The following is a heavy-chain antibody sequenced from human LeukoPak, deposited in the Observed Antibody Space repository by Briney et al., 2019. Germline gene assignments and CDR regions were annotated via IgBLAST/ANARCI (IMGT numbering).Heavy chain of an antibody. Sequence: GGSLRLSCAASGFTFSSYAMHWVRQAPGKGLEWVAVISYDGSNKYYADSMKGRFTISRDNSKNTLYLQMNSLRAEDTAVYYCAREYLTGYFDYWGQGTLVTVSS. V-gene: IGHV3-30-3*01. CDR1: GFTFSSYA. CDR2: ISYDGSNK. D-gene: IGHD1-20*01. J-gene: IGHJ4*02. CDR3: AREYLTGYFDY.